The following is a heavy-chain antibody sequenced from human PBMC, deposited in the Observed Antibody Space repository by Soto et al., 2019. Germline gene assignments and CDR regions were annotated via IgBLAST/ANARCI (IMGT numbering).Heavy chain of an antibody. Sequence: SETLSLTCTVSGGSIGTSSYCWGWIRQPPGKGLEWIGTIYYSGSTYYNPSLKSRVTISVDTSKNQFSLKLSSVTAADTAVYYCARHESGSSWYLWDYWGQGTLVTVSS. D-gene: IGHD6-13*01. CDR3: ARHESGSSWYLWDY. V-gene: IGHV4-39*01. CDR2: IYYSGST. J-gene: IGHJ4*02. CDR1: GGSIGTSSYC.